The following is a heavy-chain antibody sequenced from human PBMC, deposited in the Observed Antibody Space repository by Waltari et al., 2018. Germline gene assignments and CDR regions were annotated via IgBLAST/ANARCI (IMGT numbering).Heavy chain of an antibody. D-gene: IGHD6-19*01. CDR2: IISQGGST. CDR1: GFTFSRYW. V-gene: IGHV3-74*03. Sequence: EEQLVESGGGLAQPGESLRLSCAASGFTFSRYWMDWVRQAPGKGLVWVVRIISQGGSTTYPDPVKVRFTISSDNAKNTLDLQMNRLRAEDTAVYYCARVATKTYSSPVPGRPYYYGMDVWGQGTTVTVSS. CDR3: ARVATKTYSSPVPGRPYYYGMDV. J-gene: IGHJ6*02.